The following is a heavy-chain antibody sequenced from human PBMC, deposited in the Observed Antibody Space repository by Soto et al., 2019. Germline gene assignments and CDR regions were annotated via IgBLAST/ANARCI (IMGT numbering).Heavy chain of an antibody. V-gene: IGHV4-39*01. J-gene: IGHJ6*02. D-gene: IGHD3-10*01. CDR2: IYYSGST. Sequence: SETLSLTCTVSGGSISSSSYYWGWIRQPPGKGLEWIGSIYYSGSTYYNPSLKSRVTISVDTSKNQFSLKLSSVTAADTAVYYCARPLTMVRGVIADDYYGMDVWGQGTTVTVSS. CDR3: ARPLTMVRGVIADDYYGMDV. CDR1: GGSISSSSYY.